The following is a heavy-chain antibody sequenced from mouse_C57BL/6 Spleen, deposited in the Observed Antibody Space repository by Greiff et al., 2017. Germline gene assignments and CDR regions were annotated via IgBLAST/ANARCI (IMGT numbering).Heavy chain of an antibody. CDR2: IWSGGST. CDR1: GFSLTSYG. V-gene: IGHV2-2*01. J-gene: IGHJ2*01. CDR3: ARLHFYGSSFDY. Sequence: QVQLQQSGPGLVQPSQSLSITCPVSGFSLTSYGVHWVRQSPGKGLEWLGVIWSGGSTDYNAAFISRLSISKDNSKSQVFFKMNSLQADDTAIYYCARLHFYGSSFDYWGQGTTRTVSS. D-gene: IGHD1-1*01.